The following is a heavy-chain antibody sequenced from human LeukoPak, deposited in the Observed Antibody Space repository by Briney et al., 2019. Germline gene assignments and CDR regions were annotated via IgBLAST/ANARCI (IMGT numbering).Heavy chain of an antibody. CDR1: GYTLTELS. Sequence: GASVKVSCKVSGYTLTELSTHWVRQAPGKGLEWMGGFDPEDGETIYAQKFQGRVTMTEDTSTDTAYMELSSLRSEDTAVYYCATVRGSSELRFFDYWGQGTLVTVSS. CDR2: FDPEDGET. D-gene: IGHD3-3*01. J-gene: IGHJ4*02. V-gene: IGHV1-24*01. CDR3: ATVRGSSELRFFDY.